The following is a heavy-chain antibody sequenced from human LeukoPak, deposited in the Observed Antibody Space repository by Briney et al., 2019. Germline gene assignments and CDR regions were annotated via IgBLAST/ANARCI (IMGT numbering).Heavy chain of an antibody. J-gene: IGHJ4*02. V-gene: IGHV3-23*01. CDR3: AKDMNTYHYDSSGYYDDY. CDR1: GFTFSSYW. Sequence: GGSLRLSCAASGFTFSSYWMSWVRQAPGKGLEWVSSISGSTRSTYYADSVKGRFTISRDNSKNTLYLQMSSLRAEDTATYYCAKDMNTYHYDSSGYYDDYWGQGTLVTVSS. CDR2: ISGSTRST. D-gene: IGHD3-22*01.